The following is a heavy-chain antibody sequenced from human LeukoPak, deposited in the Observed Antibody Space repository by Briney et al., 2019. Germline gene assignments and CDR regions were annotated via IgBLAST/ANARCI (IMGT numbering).Heavy chain of an antibody. J-gene: IGHJ4*02. V-gene: IGHV3-23*01. D-gene: IGHD2-15*01. CDR2: ITADGANT. CDR1: GFTFTTYA. Sequence: PGGSLRLSCAASGFTFTTYAINWVRQVPGKGLEWVSSITADGANTYPADSVRVRFTISRDNSKNTVYLQMNSLRAEDTAVYYCAKATLGSCGGVRCYPFDYWGQGTLVTVSS. CDR3: AKATLGSCGGVRCYPFDY.